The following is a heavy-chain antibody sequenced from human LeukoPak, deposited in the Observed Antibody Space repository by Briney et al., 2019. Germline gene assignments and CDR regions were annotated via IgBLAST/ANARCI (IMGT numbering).Heavy chain of an antibody. V-gene: IGHV4-59*08. Sequence: PSETLSLTCTVSGGSIRSYYWSWIRQPPGKGLEWIGYIYYSGSTNYNPSLKSRVTISVDTSKNQFSLKLSSVTAADTAVYYCARTWGHLVRGVTNTYYYGMDVWGQGTTVTVSS. CDR3: ARTWGHLVRGVTNTYYYGMDV. CDR1: GGSIRSYY. J-gene: IGHJ6*02. D-gene: IGHD3-10*01. CDR2: IYYSGST.